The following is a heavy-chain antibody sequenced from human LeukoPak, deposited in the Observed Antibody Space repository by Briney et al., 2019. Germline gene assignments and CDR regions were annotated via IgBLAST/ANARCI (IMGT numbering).Heavy chain of an antibody. CDR2: ISSSSSYI. J-gene: IGHJ3*02. CDR3: ARVSGVSPGGAFDI. CDR1: GFTFSSYS. D-gene: IGHD2-15*01. V-gene: IGHV3-21*01. Sequence: GGSLRLSCASSGFTFSSYSMNWVRQAPGKGLKWVSSISSSSSYIYYADSVKGRFTISRDNAKNSLYLQMNSLRAEDTAVYYCARVSGVSPGGAFDIWGQGTMVTVSS.